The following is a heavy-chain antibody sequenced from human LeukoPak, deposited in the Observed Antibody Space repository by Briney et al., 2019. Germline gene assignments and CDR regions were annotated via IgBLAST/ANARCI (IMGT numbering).Heavy chain of an antibody. CDR2: IYYSGST. J-gene: IGHJ5*02. Sequence: SETLSLTCTVSGGSISSGDYYWSWIRQPPGKGLEWIGYIYYSGSTYYNPSLKSRVTISVDTSKNQFSLKLSSVTAADTAVYYCARQSTRKPCFDPWGQGTLVTVSS. CDR1: GGSISSGDYY. CDR3: ARQSTRKPCFDP. V-gene: IGHV4-30-4*01. D-gene: IGHD1-14*01.